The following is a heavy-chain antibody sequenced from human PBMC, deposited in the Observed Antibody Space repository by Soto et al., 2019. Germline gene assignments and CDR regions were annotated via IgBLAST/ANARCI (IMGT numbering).Heavy chain of an antibody. Sequence: SGGSLRLSCAASGFTFSSYAMSRVRQAPGKGLEWVSSISGSGGSTYYVDSVKGRFTISRDNAQNSLYLQMNSLTSSDTAVYYCARDRSADRFVQYLQHWGPGTLVPVSS. V-gene: IGHV3-23*01. J-gene: IGHJ1*01. CDR2: ISGSGGST. CDR3: ARDRSADRFVQYLQH. CDR1: GFTFSSYA. D-gene: IGHD6-19*01.